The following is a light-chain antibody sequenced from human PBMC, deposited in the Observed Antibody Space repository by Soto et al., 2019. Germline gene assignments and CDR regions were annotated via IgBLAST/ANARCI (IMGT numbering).Light chain of an antibody. Sequence: QSVLTQPPSVSGAPGQRVTISCTGSSSNTGAGYDVHWYQQLPGTAPKLLIYGNSNRPSGVPDRFSGSKSGTSASLAITGLQAEDEADYYCQSYDSSLSGYVFGPGTK. V-gene: IGLV1-40*01. CDR2: GNS. CDR3: QSYDSSLSGYV. CDR1: SSNTGAGYD. J-gene: IGLJ1*01.